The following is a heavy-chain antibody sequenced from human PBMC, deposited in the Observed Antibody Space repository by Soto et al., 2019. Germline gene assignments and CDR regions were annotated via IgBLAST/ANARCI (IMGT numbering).Heavy chain of an antibody. CDR1: GFTFSSYW. CDR2: IKQDGSEK. D-gene: IGHD6-13*01. Sequence: EVQLVESGGGLVQPGGSLRLSCAASGFTFSSYWMSWVRQAPGKGLEWVANIKQDGSEKYYVDSVKGRFNISRDNARNSLYLQMNSLRAEDTAVYYCAREGNSSSWYGSAFDIWGQGTMVTVSS. CDR3: AREGNSSSWYGSAFDI. V-gene: IGHV3-7*01. J-gene: IGHJ3*02.